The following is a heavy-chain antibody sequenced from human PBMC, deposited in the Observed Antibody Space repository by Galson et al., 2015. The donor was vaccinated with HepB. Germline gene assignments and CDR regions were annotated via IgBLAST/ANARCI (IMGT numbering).Heavy chain of an antibody. D-gene: IGHD3-3*01. J-gene: IGHJ4*02. CDR1: GFTFSSYG. CDR2: ISYDGSNK. CDR3: AKISPVGDITIFGVVSNFDY. V-gene: IGHV3-30*18. Sequence: SLRLSCAASGFTFSSYGMHWVRQAPGKGLEWVAVISYDGSNKYYADYVKGRFTISRDNSKNTLYLQMNSLRAEDTAVYYCAKISPVGDITIFGVVSNFDYWGQGTLVTVSS.